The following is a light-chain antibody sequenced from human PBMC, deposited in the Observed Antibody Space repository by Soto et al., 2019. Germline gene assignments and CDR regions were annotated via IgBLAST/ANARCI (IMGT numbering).Light chain of an antibody. Sequence: EIVLTQSPATLSLSPGERATLSCRASQSISNYLAWYQHKPGQAPRLLIYDASSRATGIPARFGGSGSGTDFTLTINSLEPEDFAVYFCQLRSNWPPTWTFGQGTKVEVK. CDR1: QSISNY. CDR2: DAS. V-gene: IGKV3-11*01. CDR3: QLRSNWPPTWT. J-gene: IGKJ1*01.